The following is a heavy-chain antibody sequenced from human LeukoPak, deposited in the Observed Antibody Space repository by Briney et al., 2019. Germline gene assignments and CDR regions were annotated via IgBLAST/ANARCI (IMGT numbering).Heavy chain of an antibody. J-gene: IGHJ3*02. V-gene: IGHV1-18*01. D-gene: IGHD3-10*01. CDR2: ISAYNGNT. Sequence: GASVKVSCKASGYTFTSYGISWVRQAPGQGLEWMGWISAYNGNTNYAQKLQGRVTMTTDTSTSTAYMELRSLRSEDTAVYYCARSMVRGSSLNAFDIWGQGTMVTVSS. CDR3: ARSMVRGSSLNAFDI. CDR1: GYTFTSYG.